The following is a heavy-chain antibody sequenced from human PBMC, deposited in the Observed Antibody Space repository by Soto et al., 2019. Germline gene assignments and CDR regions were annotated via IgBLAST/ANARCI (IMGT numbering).Heavy chain of an antibody. V-gene: IGHV3-30-3*01. J-gene: IGHJ4*02. CDR2: ISYDGSNK. Sequence: PGGSLRLSCAASGSTFSSYAMHWVRQAPGKGLEWVVVISYDGSNKYYADSVKGRFTISRDNSKNTLYLQVNSLRAEDTAVYYCAKGDSSWSYFDFWGQGTLVTVSS. CDR3: AKGDSSWSYFDF. D-gene: IGHD6-13*01. CDR1: GSTFSSYA.